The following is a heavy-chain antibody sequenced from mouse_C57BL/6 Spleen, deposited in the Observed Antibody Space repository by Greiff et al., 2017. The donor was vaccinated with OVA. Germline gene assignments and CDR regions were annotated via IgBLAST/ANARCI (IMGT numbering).Heavy chain of an antibody. D-gene: IGHD1-1*01. V-gene: IGHV3-6*01. CDR3: ARERDYYGSSYGGTWFAY. J-gene: IGHJ3*01. Sequence: EVKLQESGPGLVKPSQSLSLTCSVTGYSITSGYYWNWIRQFPGNKLEWMGYISYDGSNNYNPSLKNRISITRDTSKNQFFLKLNSVTTEDTATYYCARERDYYGSSYGGTWFAYWGQGTLVTVSA. CDR1: GYSITSGYY. CDR2: ISYDGSN.